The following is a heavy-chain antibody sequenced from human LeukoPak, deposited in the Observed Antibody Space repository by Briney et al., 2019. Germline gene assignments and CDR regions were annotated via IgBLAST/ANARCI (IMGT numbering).Heavy chain of an antibody. Sequence: GGSLRLSCAASGFTFSSYAMSWVRQAPGKGLEWVSAISGSGGSTYYADSVKGRFTISRDNFENTLYLQMNSLRAEDTAVYYCAKDLGYCSGGSCHPTYFDYWGQGTLVTVSS. CDR1: GFTFSSYA. J-gene: IGHJ4*02. V-gene: IGHV3-23*01. CDR3: AKDLGYCSGGSCHPTYFDY. D-gene: IGHD2-15*01. CDR2: ISGSGGST.